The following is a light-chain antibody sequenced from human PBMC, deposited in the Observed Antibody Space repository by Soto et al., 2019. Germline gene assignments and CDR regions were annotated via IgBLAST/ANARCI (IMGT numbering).Light chain of an antibody. J-gene: IGKJ2*01. Sequence: DIQMPQSPSSLSASVGDRVTITCRASQSVSTYLNWYYQKSGGAPKLLIHGVSKLENGTPSRFSGSGLATDFTLTINTLQPEDFAVYFCQQTYMVPYTFGQGTKVEI. CDR3: QQTYMVPYT. CDR1: QSVSTY. V-gene: IGKV1-39*01. CDR2: GVS.